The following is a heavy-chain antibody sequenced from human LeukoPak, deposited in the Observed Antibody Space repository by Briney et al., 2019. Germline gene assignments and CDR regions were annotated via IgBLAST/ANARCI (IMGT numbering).Heavy chain of an antibody. V-gene: IGHV3-30*04. Sequence: GRSLRLSCAASGFIFSSYAMHWVRQAPGKGLEWVAILSYDGNNKYYADSVKGRFTISRDNSKNALYLQMNSLRAEDTAVYYCARDKDYVRYYYMDVWGEGTTVTVSS. CDR1: GFIFSSYA. CDR2: LSYDGNNK. D-gene: IGHD3-16*01. CDR3: ARDKDYVRYYYMDV. J-gene: IGHJ6*03.